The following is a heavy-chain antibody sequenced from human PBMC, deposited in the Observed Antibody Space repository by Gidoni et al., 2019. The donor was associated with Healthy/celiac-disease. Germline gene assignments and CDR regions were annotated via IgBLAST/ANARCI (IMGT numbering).Heavy chain of an antibody. CDR2: IYYSGST. D-gene: IGHD3-10*01. Sequence: QVQLQESGPGLVKPSETLSLTCTVSGGSISSYYWSWIRQPPGKGLEWIGYIYYSGSTNYNPPLKSRVTISVDTSKNQFSLKLSSVTAADTAVYYCARATLVRVLDVWGQGTTVTVSS. V-gene: IGHV4-59*01. J-gene: IGHJ6*02. CDR1: GGSISSYY. CDR3: ARATLVRVLDV.